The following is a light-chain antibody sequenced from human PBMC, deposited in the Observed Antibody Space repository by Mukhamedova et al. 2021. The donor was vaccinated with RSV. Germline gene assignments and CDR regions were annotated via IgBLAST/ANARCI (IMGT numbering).Light chain of an antibody. J-gene: IGKJ3*01. Sequence: WYQRRVHGKAPKLLIYKASSLESGVPSRFSGSGSGTEFTLTISSLQPDDFATYYCQQLNSYPLTFGPGTKVDIK. CDR3: QQLNSYPLT. V-gene: IGKV1-5*03. CDR2: KAS.